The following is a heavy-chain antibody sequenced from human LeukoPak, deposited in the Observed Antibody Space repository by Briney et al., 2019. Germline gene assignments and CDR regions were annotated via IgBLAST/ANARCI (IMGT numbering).Heavy chain of an antibody. D-gene: IGHD4-17*01. CDR1: GGSISSYY. V-gene: IGHV4-59*08. Sequence: SETLSLTCTVSGGSISSYYWSWIRQPPGKGLEWIGYIYYSGSTNYSPSLKSRVTISVDTSKNQYSLKLSSVTAADTAVYYCARQVTTKFDYWGQGTLVTVSS. CDR2: IYYSGST. J-gene: IGHJ4*02. CDR3: ARQVTTKFDY.